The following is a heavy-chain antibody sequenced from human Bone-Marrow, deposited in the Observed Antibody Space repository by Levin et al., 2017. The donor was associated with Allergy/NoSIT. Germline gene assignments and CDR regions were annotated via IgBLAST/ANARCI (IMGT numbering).Heavy chain of an antibody. CDR3: ARVRGRWLQLDY. D-gene: IGHD5-24*01. CDR1: GGSISSSSYY. Sequence: SETLSLTCTVSGGSISSSSYYWGWIRQPPGKGLEWIGSIYYSGSTYYNPSLKSRVTISVDTSKNQFSLKLSSVTAADTAVYYCARVRGRWLQLDYWGQGTLVTVSS. J-gene: IGHJ4*02. V-gene: IGHV4-39*07. CDR2: IYYSGST.